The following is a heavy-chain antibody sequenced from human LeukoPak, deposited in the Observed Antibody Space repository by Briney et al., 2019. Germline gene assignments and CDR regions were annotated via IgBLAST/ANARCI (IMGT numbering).Heavy chain of an antibody. J-gene: IGHJ4*02. CDR2: INIDGNTS. CDR3: ARASALATPPFAY. D-gene: IGHD5-12*01. Sequence: GGSLRLSCAASGFTFSSYWMHWVRQAPGKGLVWVSRINIDGNTSNYADSVKGRFTISRDNAKTAAYLQMNSLRVEDTAVYYCARASALATPPFAYWGQGTLVTVSS. V-gene: IGHV3-74*01. CDR1: GFTFSSYW.